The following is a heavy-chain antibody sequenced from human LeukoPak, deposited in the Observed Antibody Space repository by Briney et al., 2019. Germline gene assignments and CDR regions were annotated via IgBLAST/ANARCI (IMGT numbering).Heavy chain of an antibody. D-gene: IGHD4-17*01. V-gene: IGHV4-34*01. Sequence: SETLSLTCAVYGGSFSGYYWSWIRQPPGKGLEWIGEINHSGSTNYNPSLESRVTISVDTSKNQFSLKLSSVTAADTAVYYCARGSPTVTTSRYYYGMDVWGQGTTVTVSS. CDR3: ARGSPTVTTSRYYYGMDV. CDR1: GGSFSGYY. CDR2: INHSGST. J-gene: IGHJ6*02.